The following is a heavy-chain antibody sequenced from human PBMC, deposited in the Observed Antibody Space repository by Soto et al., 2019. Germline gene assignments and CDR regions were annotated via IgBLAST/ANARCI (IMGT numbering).Heavy chain of an antibody. Sequence: GASVKVSCKASGYTFTSYGISWVRQAPGQGLEWLGWISAYNGNTNYAQKLQGRVTMTTDTSTSTAYMELRSLRSDDTAVYYCAREFYVAAAGKEEYYYGMDVWGQGTTVTVSS. CDR3: AREFYVAAAGKEEYYYGMDV. J-gene: IGHJ6*02. D-gene: IGHD6-13*01. V-gene: IGHV1-18*01. CDR2: ISAYNGNT. CDR1: GYTFTSYG.